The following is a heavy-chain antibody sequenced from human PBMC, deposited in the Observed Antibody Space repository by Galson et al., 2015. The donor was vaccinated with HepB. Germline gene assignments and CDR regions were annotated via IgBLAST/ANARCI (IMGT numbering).Heavy chain of an antibody. J-gene: IGHJ6*02. CDR1: GYTFTGYY. D-gene: IGHD3-22*01. V-gene: IGHV1-2*06. Sequence: SVKVSCKASGYTFTGYYMHWVRQAPGQGLEWMGRINPNSGGTNYAQKFQGRVTMTRDTSISTAYMELSRLRSDDTAVYYCARDLRYDSSGYYYGSRFGMDVWGQGTTVTVSS. CDR2: INPNSGGT. CDR3: ARDLRYDSSGYYYGSRFGMDV.